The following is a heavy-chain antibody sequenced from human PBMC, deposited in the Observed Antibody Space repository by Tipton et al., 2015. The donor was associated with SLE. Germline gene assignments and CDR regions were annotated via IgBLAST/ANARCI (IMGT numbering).Heavy chain of an antibody. V-gene: IGHV4-61*02. CDR1: GGSISSGSYY. D-gene: IGHD7-27*01. CDR2: LYTSGST. Sequence: TLSLTCTVSGGSISSGSYYWSWIRQPAGKGLEWIGRLYTSGSTNYNPSLKSRVTISVDTSKNQFSLKLSSVTAADTAVYYCARGNWGWGQGTLVTVSS. J-gene: IGHJ4*02. CDR3: ARGNWG.